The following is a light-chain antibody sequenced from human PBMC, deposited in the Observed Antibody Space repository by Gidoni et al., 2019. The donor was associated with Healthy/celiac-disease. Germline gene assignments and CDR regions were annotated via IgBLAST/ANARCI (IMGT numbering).Light chain of an antibody. J-gene: IGKJ2*04. V-gene: IGKV1-39*01. CDR3: QQSYSTPMCS. CDR2: AAS. Sequence: DIHMTQSPSSLSASVGDRVTITCRASQSISSYLNWYQQKPGKAPKLLIYAASSLQSGVPSRFSGSGSGTDFTLTISSLQPEDFATYYCQQSYSTPMCSFGQGTKLEIK. CDR1: QSISSY.